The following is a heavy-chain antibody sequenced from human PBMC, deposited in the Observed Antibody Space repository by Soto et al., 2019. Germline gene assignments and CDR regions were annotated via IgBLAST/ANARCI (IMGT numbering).Heavy chain of an antibody. D-gene: IGHD3-3*01. J-gene: IGHJ3*02. CDR3: ARGGGVGVAGSAAFDM. Sequence: QLHLVQSGAVVKKPGASVTVSCSASGYPVTAYYMHWVRQAPGRGLEWMGGVNPATGAAKYTQTCQGRVTMPRDTTTSTVFMELSRLTSEDTAVFYCARGGGVGVAGSAAFDMWGQGTLVTVSS. CDR2: VNPATGAA. CDR1: GYPVTAYY. V-gene: IGHV1-2*02.